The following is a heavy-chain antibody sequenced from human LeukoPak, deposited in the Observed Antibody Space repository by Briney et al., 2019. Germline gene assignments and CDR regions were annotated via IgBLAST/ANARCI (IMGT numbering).Heavy chain of an antibody. V-gene: IGHV1-8*01. J-gene: IGHJ1*01. CDR3: ARRSIGLTPKSEKYFQH. CDR1: GYTFTSYD. Sequence: GAPVKASCKASGYTFTSYDINWVRQATGQGLEWMGWMNPNSGNTGYAQKFQGRVTMTRNTSISTAYMELSSLRSEDTAVYYCARRSIGLTPKSEKYFQHWGQGTLVIVSS. D-gene: IGHD6-6*01. CDR2: MNPNSGNT.